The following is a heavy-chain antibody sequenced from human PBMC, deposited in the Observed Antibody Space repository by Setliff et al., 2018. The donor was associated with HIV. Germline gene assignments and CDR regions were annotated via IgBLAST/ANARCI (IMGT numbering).Heavy chain of an antibody. D-gene: IGHD2-2*01. CDR2: FDAQAGKT. CDR3: AIDGIGGWRRPMPDF. CDR1: GYTLTEGS. J-gene: IGHJ4*02. V-gene: IGHV1-24*01. Sequence: ASVTVSCKLSGYTLTEGSMHWGRQAPGKGLEGRGYFDAQAGKTIYAQKCQGRVTMTEDTSTYTADMELSGLRSGDTAVYYCAIDGIGGWRRPMPDFWGPGTLVTVSS.